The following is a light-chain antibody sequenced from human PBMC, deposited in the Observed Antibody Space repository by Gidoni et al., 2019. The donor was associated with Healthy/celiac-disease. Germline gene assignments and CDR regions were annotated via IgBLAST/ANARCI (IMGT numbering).Light chain of an antibody. CDR1: QRVSSY. Sequence: EIVLTQSPATLSLSPGERANLSCRASQRVSSYLAWYQQKPGQAPMLLIYDASNRATGIPARFSGSGSGTDFTLTISSLEPEDCAVYYCQQRSNWPLTFGGGTKVEIK. CDR2: DAS. J-gene: IGKJ4*01. CDR3: QQRSNWPLT. V-gene: IGKV3-11*01.